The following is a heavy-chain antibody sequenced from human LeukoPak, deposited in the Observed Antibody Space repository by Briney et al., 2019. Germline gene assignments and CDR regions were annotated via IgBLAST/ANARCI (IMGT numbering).Heavy chain of an antibody. Sequence: SETLSLTCTVSSGSISSYYWIWIRQPPGKGLEWIGEVDYSGRTNYNPSLKSRVTTSLDTSKNQISLKLSSVTAADTAVYYCASPQTMGSSSPLGYWGQGTLVTVSS. CDR1: SGSISSYY. D-gene: IGHD2-2*01. CDR3: ASPQTMGSSSPLGY. J-gene: IGHJ4*02. CDR2: VDYSGRT. V-gene: IGHV4-59*01.